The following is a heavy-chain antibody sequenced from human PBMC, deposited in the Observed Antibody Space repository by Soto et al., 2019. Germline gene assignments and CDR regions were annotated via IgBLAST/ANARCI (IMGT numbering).Heavy chain of an antibody. D-gene: IGHD2-2*01. J-gene: IGHJ3*01. V-gene: IGHV3-30*18. CDR3: AKDRGYCDSSSCYLGHAFDL. Sequence: QVQLVESGGGVVQPGTSLRLACAASGFTLSNIGMQWVRQAPGKGLEWVAVISAGGNTKYYADSVKGRFTISRDNSKNTLFLQMNSLSAEDTAVYYCAKDRGYCDSSSCYLGHAFDLWGRGTMVTVSS. CDR1: GFTLSNIG. CDR2: ISAGGNTK.